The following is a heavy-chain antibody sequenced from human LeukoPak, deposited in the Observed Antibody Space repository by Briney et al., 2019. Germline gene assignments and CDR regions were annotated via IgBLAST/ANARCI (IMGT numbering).Heavy chain of an antibody. V-gene: IGHV3-23*01. D-gene: IGHD6-19*01. Sequence: GGSLRLSCAASGFTFSYYDMNWVRQAPGKGLEWVSAISGSGGSTYYADSVKGRFTISRDNSKNTLFLQMNSLRAEDTAAYYCAKRVSAGLPPSLDFWGQGTLVTVSS. J-gene: IGHJ4*02. CDR3: AKRVSAGLPPSLDF. CDR2: ISGSGGST. CDR1: GFTFSYYD.